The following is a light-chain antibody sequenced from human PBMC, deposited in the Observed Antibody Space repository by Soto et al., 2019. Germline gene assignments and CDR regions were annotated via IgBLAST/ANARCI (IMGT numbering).Light chain of an antibody. J-gene: IGLJ3*02. CDR3: CSYTTSGTAV. Sequence: QSALTQPASVSASPGQSITISCTGTSSDIGTYNYVSWYQQHPGKAPKLMIYEVTNRPSGVSNRFSGSKSGNTASLTISGLQTEDEADYYCCSYTTSGTAVFGRGTKLTVL. V-gene: IGLV2-14*01. CDR2: EVT. CDR1: SSDIGTYNY.